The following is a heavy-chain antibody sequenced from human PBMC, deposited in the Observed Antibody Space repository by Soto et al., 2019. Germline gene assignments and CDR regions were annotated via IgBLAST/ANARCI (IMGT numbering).Heavy chain of an antibody. J-gene: IGHJ5*01. CDR2: ISGSGATT. V-gene: IGHV3-23*01. CDR3: TKSSVHCSGGSCFDF. D-gene: IGHD2-15*01. CDR1: GFTFSSYA. Sequence: GESLKISCAASGFTFSSYAMSWVRQAPGKRLEWLSLISGSGATTYYADSVKGRFIVSRDKSKNTVYLQMNSLRADDTALYYCTKSSVHCSGGSCFDFWGQGTLVTVSS.